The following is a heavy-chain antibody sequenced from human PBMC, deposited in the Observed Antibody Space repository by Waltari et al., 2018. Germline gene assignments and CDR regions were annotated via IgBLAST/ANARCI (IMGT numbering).Heavy chain of an antibody. CDR2: IIPIFGTA. CDR3: ARSVAAAGTFRVYYYGMDV. D-gene: IGHD6-13*01. CDR1: GGTFSSSG. J-gene: IGHJ6*02. V-gene: IGHV1-69*01. Sequence: QVQLVQSGAEVKKPGSSVKGSCKAYGGTFSSSGISWVRQAPGKGLEWMGGIIPIFGTANYAQKFQGRVTITADESTSTAYMELSSLRSEDTAVYYCARSVAAAGTFRVYYYGMDVWGQGTTVTVSS.